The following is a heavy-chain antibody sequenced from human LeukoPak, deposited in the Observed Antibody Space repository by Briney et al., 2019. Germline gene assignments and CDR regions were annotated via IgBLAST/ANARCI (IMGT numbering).Heavy chain of an antibody. Sequence: PSETLSLTCTVSGASISSYYWSWIRQPPGKGLEWIGYMYYSGSTNYNPSLKSRVTISVDTSRNQFSLKLSSVTAADTAVYYCARAFTYFYGSGTYRFRWFDPWGQGTLVTVSS. J-gene: IGHJ5*02. CDR3: ARAFTYFYGSGTYRFRWFDP. CDR1: GASISSYY. V-gene: IGHV4-59*01. CDR2: MYYSGST. D-gene: IGHD3-10*01.